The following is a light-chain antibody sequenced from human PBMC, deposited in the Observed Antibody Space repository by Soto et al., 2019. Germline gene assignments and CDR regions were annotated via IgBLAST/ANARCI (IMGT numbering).Light chain of an antibody. CDR1: RSISSH. J-gene: IGKJ2*01. V-gene: IGKV3-11*01. CDR2: DAS. CDR3: QQRSNWPPYT. Sequence: EIVLTQSPATLSLSPGESATLSCRASRSISSHLAWYQQKPGQAPRLLIYDASNRVTGIPARFSGSGSGTDFTLTITSLEPEDFAVYYCQQRSNWPPYTFGQGTKLEIK.